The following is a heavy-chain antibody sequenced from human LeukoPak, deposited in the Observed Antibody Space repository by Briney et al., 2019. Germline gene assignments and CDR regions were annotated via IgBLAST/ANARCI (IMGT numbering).Heavy chain of an antibody. D-gene: IGHD3-22*01. V-gene: IGHV3-33*06. J-gene: IGHJ5*02. Sequence: PGGSLRLSCAASGYTFSKYGMHWVRQAPGKGLEWVAIIWLDGSEEYYADSVKGRFTISRDNSKNTLYLQMNSLRAEDTAVYYCAKAGNYYDSSGYPNWSDPWGQGTLVTVSS. CDR2: IWLDGSEE. CDR1: GYTFSKYG. CDR3: AKAGNYYDSSGYPNWSDP.